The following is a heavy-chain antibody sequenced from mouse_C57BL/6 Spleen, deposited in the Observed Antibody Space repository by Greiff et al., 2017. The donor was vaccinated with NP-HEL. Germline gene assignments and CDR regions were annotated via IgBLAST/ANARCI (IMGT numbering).Heavy chain of an antibody. CDR1: GYTFTSYW. CDR3: ARCEGYDLYYYAMDY. D-gene: IGHD2-2*01. Sequence: VQLQQPGAELVKPGASVKMSCKASGYTFTSYWLTWVKQRPGQGLEWIGDIYPGSGSTNYNEKFKSKATLTVDTSSSTAYMQLSSLTSEDSAVYYCARCEGYDLYYYAMDYWGQGTSVTVAS. J-gene: IGHJ4*01. CDR2: IYPGSGST. V-gene: IGHV1-55*01.